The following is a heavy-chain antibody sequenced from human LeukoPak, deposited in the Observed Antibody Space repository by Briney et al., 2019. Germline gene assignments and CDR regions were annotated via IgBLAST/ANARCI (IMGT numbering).Heavy chain of an antibody. CDR1: GGSISSYY. CDR2: IYHSGSA. CDR3: ARMGPPLRGVRYYYYMDV. D-gene: IGHD3-10*01. J-gene: IGHJ6*03. Sequence: PSETLSLTCNVSGGSISSYYWSWIRQPPGKGLEWIGYIYHSGSANYNPSLKSRVTISVDTSKNQFSLKVTSVTAADTAVYYCARMGPPLRGVRYYYYMDVWGKGTTVTVSS. V-gene: IGHV4-59*01.